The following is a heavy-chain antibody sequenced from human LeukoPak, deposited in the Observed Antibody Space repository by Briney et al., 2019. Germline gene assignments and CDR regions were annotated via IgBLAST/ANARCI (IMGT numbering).Heavy chain of an antibody. CDR2: ISAYNGNT. CDR3: ARHAVGWFGELSQSYFDY. J-gene: IGHJ4*01. Sequence: GASVKVSCKASGYTFTSYGISWVRQAPGQGLEWMGWISAYNGNTNYAQKLQGRVTMTTDTSTSTAYMELRSLRSDDTAVYYCARHAVGWFGELSQSYFDYWGHGTLVTVSS. CDR1: GYTFTSYG. V-gene: IGHV1-18*01. D-gene: IGHD3-10*01.